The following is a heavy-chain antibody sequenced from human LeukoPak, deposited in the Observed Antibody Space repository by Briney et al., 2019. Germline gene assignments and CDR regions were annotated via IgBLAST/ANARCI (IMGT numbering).Heavy chain of an antibody. CDR1: GFTVSSNY. CDR3: AKDPADYYGSGSYPLDY. CDR2: IYSGGST. D-gene: IGHD3-10*01. Sequence: GGSLRLSCAASGFTVSSNYMSWVRQAPGKGLEWVSVIYSGGSTYYADSVKGRFTISRDNSKNTLYLQMNSLRAEDTAVYYCAKDPADYYGSGSYPLDYWGQGTLVTVSS. J-gene: IGHJ4*02. V-gene: IGHV3-53*01.